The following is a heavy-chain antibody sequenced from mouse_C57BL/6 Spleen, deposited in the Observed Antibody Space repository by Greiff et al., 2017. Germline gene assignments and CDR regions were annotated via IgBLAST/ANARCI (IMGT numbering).Heavy chain of an antibody. Sequence: EVMLVESGRGLVKPGGSLKLSCAASGFTFSSYAMSWVRQTPEKRLEWVATISDGGSYTYYPDNVKGRFTISRDNAKNNLYLQMSHLKSEDTAMYYCARRNYYGSLGAMDYWGQGTSVTVSS. CDR3: ARRNYYGSLGAMDY. CDR1: GFTFSSYA. CDR2: ISDGGSYT. D-gene: IGHD1-1*01. J-gene: IGHJ4*01. V-gene: IGHV5-4*03.